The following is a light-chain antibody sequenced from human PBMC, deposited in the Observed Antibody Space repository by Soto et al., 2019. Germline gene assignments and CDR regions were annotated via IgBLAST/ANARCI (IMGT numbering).Light chain of an antibody. CDR3: ISYTASSTSYV. J-gene: IGLJ1*01. V-gene: IGLV2-14*01. CDR1: RSDIGSYNY. CDR2: GVS. Sequence: QSVLTQPASVSGSPGQSITISCSGTRSDIGSYNYVAWYQQFPGKTPKILIYGVSNRPSRVSSRFSGSKSGNTASLTISGLQAEDEADYYCISYTASSTSYVFGSGTKVTVL.